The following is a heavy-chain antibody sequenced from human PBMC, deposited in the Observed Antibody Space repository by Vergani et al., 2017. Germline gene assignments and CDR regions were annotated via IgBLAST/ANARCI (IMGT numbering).Heavy chain of an antibody. CDR3: VRVKGSNWNDHLYDI. V-gene: IGHV3-72*01. CDR2: IRNKANDYTT. J-gene: IGHJ3*02. CDR1: GFTFSHYS. Sequence: EVQLLESGGGLVQPGGSLRLSCEASGFTFSHYSMNWVRQAPGKGLEWVGRIRNKANDYTTQYAASVKGRFTISRDDSKSYLYLQMNSLQTEDTALYYCVRVKGSNWNDHLYDIWGQGTLVTVSS. D-gene: IGHD1-1*01.